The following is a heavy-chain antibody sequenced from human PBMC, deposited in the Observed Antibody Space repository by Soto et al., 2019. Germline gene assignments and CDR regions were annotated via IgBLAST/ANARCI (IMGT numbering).Heavy chain of an antibody. CDR2: ISVFNGNT. V-gene: IGHV1-18*01. Sequence: QVQLVQSGAEVKKPGASVKVSCKTSGYTFTGYGINWVRQAPGHGLEWMGWISVFNGNTQYGQNIQDRVIMTTATSTSTAYLELRSLRSDDTAVYFCGRDGSGGIIDSWGQGTMLIVSS. CDR3: GRDGSGGIIDS. D-gene: IGHD2-15*01. CDR1: GYTFTGYG. J-gene: IGHJ3*01.